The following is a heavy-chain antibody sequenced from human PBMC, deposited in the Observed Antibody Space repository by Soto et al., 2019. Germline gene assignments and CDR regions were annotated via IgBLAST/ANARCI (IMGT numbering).Heavy chain of an antibody. CDR2: FDPEDGET. CDR1: GYTLTELS. D-gene: IGHD6-19*01. CDR3: ATGGEVGGTSTTFDY. V-gene: IGHV1-24*01. J-gene: IGHJ4*02. Sequence: ASVKVSCKVSGYTLTELSMHWVRQAPGKGLEWMGGFDPEDGETIYAQKFQGRVTMTEDTSTDTAYMELSSLRSEDTAVYYCATGGEVGGTSTTFDYWGQGTLVTVSS.